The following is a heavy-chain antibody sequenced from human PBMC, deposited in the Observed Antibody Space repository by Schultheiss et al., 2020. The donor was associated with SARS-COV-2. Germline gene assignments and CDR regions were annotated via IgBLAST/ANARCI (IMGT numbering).Heavy chain of an antibody. Sequence: SVKVSCKASGGTFSSYAISWVRQAPGQGLEWMGGIIPIFGTANYAQKFQGRVTITADESTSTAYMELRSLRSDDTAVYYCARLDGGKRWFDPWGQGTLVTVSS. V-gene: IGHV1-69*13. J-gene: IGHJ5*02. D-gene: IGHD4-23*01. CDR1: GGTFSSYA. CDR3: ARLDGGKRWFDP. CDR2: IIPIFGTA.